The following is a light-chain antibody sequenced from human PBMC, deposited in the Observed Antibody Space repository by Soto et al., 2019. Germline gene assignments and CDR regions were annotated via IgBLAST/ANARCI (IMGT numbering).Light chain of an antibody. CDR2: DAS. CDR3: QQYNSYPGT. J-gene: IGKJ1*01. Sequence: DIQMTQSPSTLSASVGDRVTITCRASQSISSWLAWYQQKPGKAPKLLIYDASSLESGVPSRFSVSGSGTEFTLSISSLQPDDFATYYCQQYNSYPGTFGQGTKVEIK. V-gene: IGKV1-5*01. CDR1: QSISSW.